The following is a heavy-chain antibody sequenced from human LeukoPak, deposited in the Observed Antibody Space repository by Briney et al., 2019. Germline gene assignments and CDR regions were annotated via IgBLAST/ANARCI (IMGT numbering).Heavy chain of an antibody. V-gene: IGHV3-48*03. J-gene: IGHJ4*02. D-gene: IGHD4-23*01. CDR1: GFTFSNYE. Sequence: GGSLRLSCVAPGFTFSNYEMKWVRQAPGKGPEWLSYISGSDGTIYYADSVKGRFTISRDNAKNSLYLQMNSLRAEDTAVYYCARPYGGQGYWGQGTLVTVSS. CDR2: ISGSDGTI. CDR3: ARPYGGQGY.